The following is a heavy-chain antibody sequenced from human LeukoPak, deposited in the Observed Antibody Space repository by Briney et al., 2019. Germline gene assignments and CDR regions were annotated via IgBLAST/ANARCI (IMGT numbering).Heavy chain of an antibody. J-gene: IGHJ4*02. Sequence: PGGSLRLSCAASGFTFSSYAMHWVRQAPGKGLEWVAVISYDGSNKYYADSVKGRFTISRDNSTNTLYLQMNGLRAEDTAVYYCARDRITIFGVVSDDYWGQGTLVTVSS. CDR1: GFTFSSYA. CDR2: ISYDGSNK. V-gene: IGHV3-30-3*01. D-gene: IGHD3-3*01. CDR3: ARDRITIFGVVSDDY.